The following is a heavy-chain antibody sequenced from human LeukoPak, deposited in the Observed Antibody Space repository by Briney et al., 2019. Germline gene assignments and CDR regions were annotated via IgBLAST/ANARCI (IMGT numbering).Heavy chain of an antibody. D-gene: IGHD2-15*01. CDR2: IYTGGGT. J-gene: IGHJ4*02. V-gene: IGHV3-53*01. CDR3: TRKTPGRTPFDY. CDR1: GFTVSSYY. Sequence: GGSLRLSCAASGFTVSSYYMNWVRQAPGKELEWVSVIYTGGGTYYADSVRGRFTISRDNSKNTLYLQMDSLRAEDTAIYYCTRKTPGRTPFDYWGQGILVTVSS.